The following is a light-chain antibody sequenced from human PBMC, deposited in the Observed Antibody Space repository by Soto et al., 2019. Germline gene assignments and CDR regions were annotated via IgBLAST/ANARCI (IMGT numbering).Light chain of an antibody. J-gene: IGKJ4*01. Sequence: EVVMTQSPATLSVSPGERATLSCRASKCILINLAWYQQKPGQAPRLLIHGASTRATGIPARFSGSGSGTEFTLTISSLQSEDFAVYYCQQHNNWPPLTFGGGTKVEIK. V-gene: IGKV3-15*01. CDR1: KCILIN. CDR3: QQHNNWPPLT. CDR2: GAS.